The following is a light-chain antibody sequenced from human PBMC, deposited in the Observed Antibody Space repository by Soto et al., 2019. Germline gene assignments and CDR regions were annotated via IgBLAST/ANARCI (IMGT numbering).Light chain of an antibody. CDR2: AAS. CDR1: QGISTY. CDR3: QQLNSYPLT. Sequence: DIQMTQSPSSLSSSVGDRVTIACRASQGISTYLAWYQQKPGKVPKLLIYAASTSQSGVPSRFSGSGSGTEFTLTISSLQPEDFATYYCQQLNSYPLTFGGGTKVDIK. V-gene: IGKV1-9*01. J-gene: IGKJ4*01.